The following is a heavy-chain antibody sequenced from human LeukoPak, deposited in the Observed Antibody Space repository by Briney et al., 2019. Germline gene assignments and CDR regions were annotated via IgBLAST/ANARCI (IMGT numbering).Heavy chain of an antibody. CDR3: ARGLDRVNWFDP. V-gene: IGHV4-31*11. J-gene: IGHJ5*02. D-gene: IGHD6-19*01. Sequence: TSETLSLTCAVYGGSLSGYYWSWIRQHPGKGLEWIGYIYYSGNTYYNSSLKSRVIISVDTSENKFSLKLTSVTAADTAVYYWARGLDRVNWFDPGGQRTLVTVSS. CDR2: IYYSGNT. CDR1: GGSLSGYY.